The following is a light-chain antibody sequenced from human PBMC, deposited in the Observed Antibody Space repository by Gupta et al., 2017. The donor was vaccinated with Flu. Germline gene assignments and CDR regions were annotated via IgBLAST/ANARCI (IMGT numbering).Light chain of an antibody. CDR3: QQSDSTPYT. J-gene: IGKJ2*01. CDR2: AAS. CDR1: QGISSY. V-gene: IGKV1-39*01. Sequence: DIQMTQSPSSLSASVGDRVTITCRASQGISSYLNWYQQKPGKAPKVLIYAASNLQSGVPSRFSGSGSGTDFTLTISRLQPEDFATYYCQQSDSTPYTFGQGTKMEIK.